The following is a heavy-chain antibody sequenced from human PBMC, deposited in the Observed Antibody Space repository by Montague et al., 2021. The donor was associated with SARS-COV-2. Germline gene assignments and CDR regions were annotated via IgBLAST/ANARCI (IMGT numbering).Heavy chain of an antibody. J-gene: IGHJ4*02. D-gene: IGHD1-26*01. CDR3: ARDFSQWELHQFDY. V-gene: IGHV3-11*06. CDR1: GFTSSDYY. CDR2: ISNSGSYT. Sequence: SLRLSCAASGFTSSDYYMSWIRQAPGKGLEWVSYISNSGSYTNYADSVKGRFTISRDNSKNTLYLQMNSLRVEDTAVYYCARDFSQWELHQFDYWGQGSLVTVSS.